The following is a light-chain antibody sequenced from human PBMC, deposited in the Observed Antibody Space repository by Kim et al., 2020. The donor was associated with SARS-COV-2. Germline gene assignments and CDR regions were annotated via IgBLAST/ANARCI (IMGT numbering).Light chain of an antibody. CDR3: QQRSNWPLT. V-gene: IGKV3-11*01. CDR1: QSINPY. Sequence: EIVLTQSPGTLSLSAGERATLSCRASQSINPYLAWYQHKPGQSPRLLIYDASQRATGIPARFSASGSGADFTLIIDSLEPEDFAVYYCQQRSNWPLTFGGGNKVDIK. J-gene: IGKJ4*01. CDR2: DAS.